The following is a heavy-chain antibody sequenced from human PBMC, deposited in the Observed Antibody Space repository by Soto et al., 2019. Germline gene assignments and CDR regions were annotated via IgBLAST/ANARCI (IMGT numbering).Heavy chain of an antibody. D-gene: IGHD3-3*01. CDR3: ATYDFWSGLFDY. J-gene: IGHJ4*02. CDR2: IYHTGST. Sequence: QVQLLESGPGLVKPSGTLSLTCAVSRASITDAKWWSWVRQAPGKGLEWIGEIYHTGSTSYNRSLTSRVTIAVDKSNTQFLLKLRPVTAADTAVYYCATYDFWSGLFDYWGQGILVTVSP. V-gene: IGHV4-4*02. CDR1: RASITDAKW.